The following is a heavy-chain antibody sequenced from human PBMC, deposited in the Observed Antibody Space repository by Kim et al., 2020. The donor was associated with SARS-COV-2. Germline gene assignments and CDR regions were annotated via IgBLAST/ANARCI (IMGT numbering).Heavy chain of an antibody. D-gene: IGHD1-7*01. Sequence: SVKVSCKASGGTFSSYAISWVRQAPGQGLEWMGGIIPIFGTANYAQKFKGRVTITADASTSTAYLEMSSLRSEDTAVYYCARVRELELRPKAGSYLDYW. CDR1: GGTFSSYA. V-gene: IGHV1-69*13. J-gene: IGHJ4*01. CDR2: IIPIFGTA. CDR3: ARVRELELRPKAGSYLDY.